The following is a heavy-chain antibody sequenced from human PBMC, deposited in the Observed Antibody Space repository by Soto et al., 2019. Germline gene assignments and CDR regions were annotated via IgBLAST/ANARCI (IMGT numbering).Heavy chain of an antibody. CDR2: IYHSGST. CDR1: GGSVSSRNW. CDR3: ASVGSDYDNSGYYLP. J-gene: IGHJ5*02. D-gene: IGHD3-22*01. Sequence: SETLSLTCIVSGGSVSSRNWWWWVRQPPGKGLEWIGEIYHSGSTTYNPSLKSRATISVDKSENQFSLRLKSVTAADTAVYYCASVGSDYDNSGYYLPWGPGTLVTVS. V-gene: IGHV4-4*02.